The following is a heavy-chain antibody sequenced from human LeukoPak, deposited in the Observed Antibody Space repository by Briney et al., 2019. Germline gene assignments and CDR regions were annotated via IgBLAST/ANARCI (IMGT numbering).Heavy chain of an antibody. J-gene: IGHJ4*02. CDR2: IYYSGST. D-gene: IGHD3-3*01. CDR3: ARYYDFWSAYKYSFDY. Sequence: SETLSLTCTVSGGSISSGDYYWSWIRQPPGRGLEWIGYIYYSGSTYYNPSLKSRVTISVDTSKNQFSLKLSSVTAADTAVYYCARYYDFWSAYKYSFDYWGQGTLVTVSS. CDR1: GGSISSGDYY. V-gene: IGHV4-30-4*08.